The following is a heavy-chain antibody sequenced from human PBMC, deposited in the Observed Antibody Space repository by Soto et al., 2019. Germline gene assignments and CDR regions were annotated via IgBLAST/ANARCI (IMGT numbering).Heavy chain of an antibody. CDR1: GYTFTGYY. CDR2: INPNSGST. Sequence: ASVKVSCKASGYTFTGYYMHWVRQAPGQGLEWMGWINPNSGSTYYADSVKGRFTISRDNSKNTLYLQMNSLRAEDTAVYYCAKGTYYYGSAPYYFDYWGQGTLVTVSS. V-gene: IGHV1-2*02. CDR3: AKGTYYYGSAPYYFDY. J-gene: IGHJ4*02. D-gene: IGHD3-10*01.